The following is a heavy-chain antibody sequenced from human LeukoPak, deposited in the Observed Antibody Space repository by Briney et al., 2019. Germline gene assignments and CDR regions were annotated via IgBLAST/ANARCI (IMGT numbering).Heavy chain of an antibody. V-gene: IGHV4-34*09. D-gene: IGHD6-19*01. J-gene: IGHJ4*02. CDR1: GGSFSGYY. Sequence: PSGTLSLTCAVYGGSFSGYYWSWIRQHPGKGLEWIGHIYYTGSTYYNPSLKSRVTISSETSKNQFSLKLSSVTAADTAVYYCARDNEWLDYWGQGNLVIVSS. CDR3: ARDNEWLDY. CDR2: IYYTGST.